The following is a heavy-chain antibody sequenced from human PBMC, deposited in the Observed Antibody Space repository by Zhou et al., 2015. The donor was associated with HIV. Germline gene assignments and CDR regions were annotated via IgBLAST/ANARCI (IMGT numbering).Heavy chain of an antibody. V-gene: IGHV1-69*01. CDR1: GGTFSSYA. D-gene: IGHD2-15*01. J-gene: IGHJ6*02. Sequence: QVQLVQSGAEVKKPGSSVKVSCKASGGTFSSYAISWVRQAPGQGLEWMGGIIPIFGTANYAQKFQGRVTITADESTSTAYMELSSLRSEDTAVYYCARVQLRDIVVVVAASRNYYGMDVWGQGTTVTVSS. CDR2: IIPIFGTA. CDR3: ARVQLRDIVVVVAASRNYYGMDV.